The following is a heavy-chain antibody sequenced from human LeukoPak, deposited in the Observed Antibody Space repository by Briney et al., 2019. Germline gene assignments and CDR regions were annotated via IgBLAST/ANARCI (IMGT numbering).Heavy chain of an antibody. J-gene: IGHJ4*02. CDR1: GCTFMKYG. Sequence: ASVKVSCKTSGCTFMKYGIIWVRQAPGQGPEWMGWISAYNGNAKYAQNVQDRLTMTIDTSTSTVYMELRILRSDDTAVYYCARDGYDILTGYRLDYWGQGTLVTVSS. CDR2: ISAYNGNA. CDR3: ARDGYDILTGYRLDY. V-gene: IGHV1-18*01. D-gene: IGHD3-9*01.